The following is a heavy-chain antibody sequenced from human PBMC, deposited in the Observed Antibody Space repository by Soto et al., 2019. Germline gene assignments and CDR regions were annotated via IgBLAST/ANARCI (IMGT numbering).Heavy chain of an antibody. CDR3: ARGSSNWAYYFDF. CDR2: ITSSGTTV. D-gene: IGHD6-13*01. CDR1: GFTFSSYS. J-gene: IGHJ4*02. Sequence: EVHLVESGGGLVQPGGSLRLSCAASGFTFSSYSLNWVRQAPGKGLDWVSYITSSGTTVYYADSVRGRFTISRDNAKNSRYLQMNSLRDDDTAVYYCARGSSNWAYYFDFWGQGTLVTVSS. V-gene: IGHV3-48*02.